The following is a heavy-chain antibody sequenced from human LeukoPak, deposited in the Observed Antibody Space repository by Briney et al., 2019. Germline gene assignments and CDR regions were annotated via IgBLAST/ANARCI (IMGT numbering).Heavy chain of an antibody. V-gene: IGHV3-33*01. CDR2: ILSDGSNK. CDR3: ARYSSGFLDS. D-gene: IGHD6-19*01. CDR1: GFTFSSFG. Sequence: PGGSLRLSCAPSGFTFSSFGMHGVRHSPGKGLEWVAVILSDGSNKYYADSVKGRFTISRDNPKNTLYLQMNSLRAEDTAVYYCARYSSGFLDSWGQGTLVTVSS. J-gene: IGHJ4*02.